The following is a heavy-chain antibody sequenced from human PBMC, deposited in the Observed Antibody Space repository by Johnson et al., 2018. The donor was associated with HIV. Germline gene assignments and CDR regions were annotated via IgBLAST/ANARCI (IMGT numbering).Heavy chain of an antibody. J-gene: IGHJ3*01. Sequence: QVQLVESGGGVVRPGGSLRLSCAASGFTFSDYYMSWIRQAPGKGLEWVSYISSSGSTIYYADSVKGRFTISRDNAKNTLYLQMNSLRVDDTAVYSCAFESGSYFRHAFDVWGQGTMVTVSS. CDR3: AFESGSYFRHAFDV. V-gene: IGHV3-11*01. CDR1: GFTFSDYY. CDR2: ISSSGSTI. D-gene: IGHD1-26*01.